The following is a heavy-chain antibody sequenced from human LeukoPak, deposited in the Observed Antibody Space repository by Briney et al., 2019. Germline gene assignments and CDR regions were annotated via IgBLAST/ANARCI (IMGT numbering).Heavy chain of an antibody. CDR1: GFTFDDYG. V-gene: IGHV3-20*04. CDR3: AREIASGITIFGVVIPAYMDV. D-gene: IGHD3-3*01. CDR2: INWNGGST. Sequence: GGPLRLSCAASGFTFDDYGMSWLRQAPEKGLELVSGINWNGGSTCYADSVKGLFTISRDNAKNSLYLQMNSLRAEDTALYYCAREIASGITIFGVVIPAYMDVWGKGTTVTVSS. J-gene: IGHJ6*03.